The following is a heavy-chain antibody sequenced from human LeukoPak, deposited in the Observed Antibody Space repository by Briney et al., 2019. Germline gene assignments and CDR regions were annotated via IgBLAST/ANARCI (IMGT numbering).Heavy chain of an antibody. Sequence: GGSLRLSCAASGFTFSSYSMNWVRQAPGKGLEWVSSISSSSSYIYYADSVKGRFTISRDNAKNSLYLQMNSLRAEDTAVYYCARDRWELLRSYDYWGQETLVTVSS. CDR2: ISSSSSYI. CDR1: GFTFSSYS. D-gene: IGHD1-26*01. CDR3: ARDRWELLRSYDY. V-gene: IGHV3-21*01. J-gene: IGHJ4*02.